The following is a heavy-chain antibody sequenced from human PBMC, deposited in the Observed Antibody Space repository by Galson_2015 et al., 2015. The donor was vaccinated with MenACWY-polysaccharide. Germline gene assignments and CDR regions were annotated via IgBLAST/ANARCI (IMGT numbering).Heavy chain of an antibody. CDR1: GFTLSTYW. CDR2: IKQDGSEK. D-gene: IGHD1-1*01. J-gene: IGHJ4*02. Sequence: SLRLSCAASGFTLSTYWMSWVRQAPGKGLEWVANIKQDGSEKYYVDSVKGRFTISRDNAKNSLYLQLNSLRAEDTAVYYCASPPGNWFLIDYWGQGTLVTVSS. CDR3: ASPPGNWFLIDY. V-gene: IGHV3-7*01.